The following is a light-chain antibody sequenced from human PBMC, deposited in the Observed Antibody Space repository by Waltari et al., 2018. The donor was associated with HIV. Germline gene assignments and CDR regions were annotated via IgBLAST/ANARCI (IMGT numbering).Light chain of an antibody. J-gene: IGLJ1*01. Sequence: QTALTQPASVSGSPGQSITISCSGPSIDISGFSQDSWFQHHPGKAPKLIMFDVSIRPSGLSNRFSGSKSGITASLTISGLQTEDEADYYCSSYTSYSRLVFGTGTKVTV. CDR1: SIDISGFSQ. V-gene: IGLV2-14*01. CDR3: SSYTSYSRLV. CDR2: DVS.